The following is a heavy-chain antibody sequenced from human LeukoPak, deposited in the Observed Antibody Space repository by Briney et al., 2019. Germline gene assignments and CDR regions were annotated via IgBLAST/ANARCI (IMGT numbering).Heavy chain of an antibody. J-gene: IGHJ6*03. CDR3: ARATSSSGSYYYYMDV. CDR2: LYSRGST. V-gene: IGHV4-61*09. CDR1: GGSINSSSYY. Sequence: SETLSLTCTVSGGSINSSSYYWSWIRQPAGKGLEWIGHLYSRGSTNYNPSLKSRVTMSVDTSKSQFSLNLSSVTAADTAVYYCARATSSSGSYYYYMDVWSKGTTVTVSS. D-gene: IGHD6-6*01.